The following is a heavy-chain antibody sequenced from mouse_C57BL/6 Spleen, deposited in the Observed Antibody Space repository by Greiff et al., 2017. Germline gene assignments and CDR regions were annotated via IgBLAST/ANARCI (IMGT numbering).Heavy chain of an antibody. CDR3: ARKAMVTTGDY. CDR2: IYPGSGST. D-gene: IGHD2-2*01. CDR1: GYTFTSYW. V-gene: IGHV1-55*01. J-gene: IGHJ2*01. Sequence: QVQLQQPGAELVKPGASVKMSCTASGYTFTSYWITWVKQRPGQGLGWIGDIYPGSGSTTYNAKFKSKATLTVDTSASTAYMQLSSLTAEASAVYYCARKAMVTTGDYWGQGTTLTVSS.